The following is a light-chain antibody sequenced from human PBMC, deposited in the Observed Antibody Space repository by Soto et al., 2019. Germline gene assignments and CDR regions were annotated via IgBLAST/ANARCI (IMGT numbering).Light chain of an antibody. CDR3: QQYNSGGFT. CDR2: KAS. CDR1: QSISNW. Sequence: DIQMTQSPSTLSASVGDRVTITCRASQSISNWLAWYQQKPGKAPKPLIYKASSLESGVPSRFSGSGSGTEFTLTISSLQPDDFATYYCQQYNSGGFTFGPGTKVDIK. J-gene: IGKJ3*01. V-gene: IGKV1-5*03.